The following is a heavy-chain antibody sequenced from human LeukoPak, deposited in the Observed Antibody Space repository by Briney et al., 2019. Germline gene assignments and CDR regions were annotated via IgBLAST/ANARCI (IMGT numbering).Heavy chain of an antibody. Sequence: SETLSLTCTVSGGSISSSSYYWGWIRQPPGKGLEWIGSIYYSGSTYYNPSLKSRVTISVDTSKNQFSLKLSSVTAADTAVYYCARVRYCSGGSCYSGYFDYWGQGTLVTVSS. CDR3: ARVRYCSGGSCYSGYFDY. CDR1: GGSISSSSYY. CDR2: IYYSGST. D-gene: IGHD2-15*01. J-gene: IGHJ4*02. V-gene: IGHV4-39*07.